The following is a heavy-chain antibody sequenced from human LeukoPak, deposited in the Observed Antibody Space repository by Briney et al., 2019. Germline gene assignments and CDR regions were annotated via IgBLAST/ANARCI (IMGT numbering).Heavy chain of an antibody. V-gene: IGHV3-23*01. CDR1: GFIFSTHD. J-gene: IGHJ4*02. D-gene: IGHD6-19*01. CDR3: AKGGAVAGFDY. CDR2: ISVSGGST. Sequence: GGSLRLSCAASGFIFSTHDVNWVRQAPGKGLEWVSDISVSGGSTYYADSVKGRFTISRDNSKNTLYLQMNSLRAEDTAVYYCAKGGAVAGFDYWGQGTLVTVSS.